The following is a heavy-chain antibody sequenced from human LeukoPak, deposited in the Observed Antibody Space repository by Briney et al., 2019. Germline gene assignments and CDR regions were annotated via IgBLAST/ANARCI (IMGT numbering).Heavy chain of an antibody. D-gene: IGHD2-2*02. V-gene: IGHV1-18*04. CDR2: ISAYNGNT. Sequence: ASVKVSCKASGYTFTGYYMHWVRQAPGQGPEWMGWISAYNGNTNYAQKLQGRVTMTTDTSTSTAYMELRSLRSDDTAVYYCARVYCSSTSCYSDYWGQGTLVTVSS. J-gene: IGHJ4*02. CDR1: GYTFTGYY. CDR3: ARVYCSSTSCYSDY.